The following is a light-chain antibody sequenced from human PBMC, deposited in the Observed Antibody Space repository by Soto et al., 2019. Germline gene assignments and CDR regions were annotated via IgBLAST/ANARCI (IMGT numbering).Light chain of an antibody. J-gene: IGKJ4*01. CDR1: QSVSNY. Sequence: EIVLTQSPATLSLSPGERATLSCRASQSVSNYLAWYQQKPGQSPMLLIYDASNRASSIPARFTGSGSGTDITLTISCLDPEDFAVYYCQQRSNWPPVTFGGGTKVEIK. V-gene: IGKV3-11*01. CDR3: QQRSNWPPVT. CDR2: DAS.